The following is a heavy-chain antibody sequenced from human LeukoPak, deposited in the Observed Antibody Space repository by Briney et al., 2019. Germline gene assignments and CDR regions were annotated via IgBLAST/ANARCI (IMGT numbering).Heavy chain of an antibody. CDR2: ISSSGSTI. V-gene: IGHV3-11*01. CDR3: ARDKSSDYGDYPYGMDV. Sequence: GGSLRLSCAASGFTFSDYYMSWIRQAPGKGLEWVSYISSSGSTIYYADSVKGRFTISRDNAKNSLYLQMNSLRAEDTAVYYCARDKSSDYGDYPYGMDVWGQGTTVTVSS. D-gene: IGHD4-17*01. CDR1: GFTFSDYY. J-gene: IGHJ6*02.